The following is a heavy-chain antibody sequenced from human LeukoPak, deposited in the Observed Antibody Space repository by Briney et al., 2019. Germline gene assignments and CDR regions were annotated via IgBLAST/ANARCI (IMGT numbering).Heavy chain of an antibody. V-gene: IGHV3-11*04. CDR3: ARERDANYYDSSGYYSIRDY. CDR1: GFTFSDYY. CDR2: ISSSGSTI. D-gene: IGHD3-22*01. Sequence: KLGGSVRLSCAASGFTFSDYYMSWIRQAPGKGLEWVSYISSSGSTIYYADSVKGRFTISRDNAKNSLYLQMNSLRAEDTAVYYCARERDANYYDSSGYYSIRDYWGQGTLVTVSS. J-gene: IGHJ4*02.